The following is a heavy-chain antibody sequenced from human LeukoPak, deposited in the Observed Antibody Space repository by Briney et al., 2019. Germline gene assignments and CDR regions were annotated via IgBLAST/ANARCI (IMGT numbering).Heavy chain of an antibody. Sequence: SQTLSLICTVSGGSLSSGSYYWSWIRQPAGKGLEWIGRIYTSGSTNYNPSLKSRVTISVDTSKNQFSLKLSSVTAADTAVYYCARSQYYYDSSVFSAFDIWGQGTMVTVSS. V-gene: IGHV4-61*02. CDR2: IYTSGST. J-gene: IGHJ3*02. CDR1: GGSLSSGSYY. D-gene: IGHD3-22*01. CDR3: ARSQYYYDSSVFSAFDI.